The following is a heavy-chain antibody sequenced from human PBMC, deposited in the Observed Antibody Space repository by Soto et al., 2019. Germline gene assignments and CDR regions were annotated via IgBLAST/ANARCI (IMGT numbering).Heavy chain of an antibody. J-gene: IGHJ5*02. CDR1: GFSLSTSGMC. Sequence: SGPTLVNPTQTLTLTCTFSGFSLSTSGMCVSWIRQPPGKALEWLARIDWYDDKLYSTSLKTRLTISKDTSKNQVVLTMTNMDPVDTATYYCARSIVAAGNRCFDPWGQGTLVTVSS. V-gene: IGHV2-70*17. CDR2: IDWYDDK. CDR3: ARSIVAAGNRCFDP. D-gene: IGHD6-13*01.